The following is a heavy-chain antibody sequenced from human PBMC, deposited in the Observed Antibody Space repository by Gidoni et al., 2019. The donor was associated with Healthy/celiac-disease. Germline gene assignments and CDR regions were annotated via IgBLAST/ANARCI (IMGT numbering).Heavy chain of an antibody. V-gene: IGHV3-30-3*01. J-gene: IGHJ3*02. CDR1: GFTFRSYA. Sequence: QVQLVESGGGVVQPGRSLILSCAASGFTFRSYAMHWVRQAPGKGLEWVAVISYDGSNKYYADSVKGRFTISRDNSKNTLYLQMNSLRAEDTAVYYCARSKGIVVVIRRLDAFDIWGQGTMVTVSS. CDR3: ARSKGIVVVIRRLDAFDI. D-gene: IGHD3-22*01. CDR2: ISYDGSNK.